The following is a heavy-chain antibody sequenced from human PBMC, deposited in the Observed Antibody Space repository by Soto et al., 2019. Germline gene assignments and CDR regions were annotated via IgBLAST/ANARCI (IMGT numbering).Heavy chain of an antibody. CDR1: RYSINNNNW. V-gene: IGHV4-4*02. CDR3: TKNSAYALDY. D-gene: IGHD5-12*01. CDR2: LHHGGST. J-gene: IGHJ4*02. Sequence: ETLSLTCDVSRYSINNNNWWSWVRQPPGGGLEWIGELHHGGSTNYNPSLESRATFSVDISKNQFFLKLSSVTAADTAVYYCTKNSAYALDYWGQGTLVTVSS.